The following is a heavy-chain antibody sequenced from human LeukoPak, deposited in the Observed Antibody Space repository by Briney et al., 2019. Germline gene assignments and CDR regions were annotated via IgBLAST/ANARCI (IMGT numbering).Heavy chain of an antibody. CDR3: ARDYYDSSGYYHGIFDY. Sequence: SETLSLTCTVSCGSISSYYWSWIRQPPGKGLEWIGYIYYSGSTNYNPSLKSRVTISVDTSKNQFSLKLSSVTAADTAVYYCARDYYDSSGYYHGIFDYWGQGTPVTVSS. V-gene: IGHV4-59*12. CDR1: CGSISSYY. J-gene: IGHJ4*02. D-gene: IGHD3-22*01. CDR2: IYYSGST.